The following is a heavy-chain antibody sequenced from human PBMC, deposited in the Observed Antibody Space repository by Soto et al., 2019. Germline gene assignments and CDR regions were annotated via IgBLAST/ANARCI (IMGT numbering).Heavy chain of an antibody. CDR1: GFTFSSYW. J-gene: IGHJ3*02. V-gene: IGHV3-7*03. D-gene: IGHD2-2*01. CDR2: IKQDGSEK. CDR3: ARDGDCSSTSCLDAFDI. Sequence: GSLRLSCAASGFTFSSYWMSRVRQAPGKGLEWVANIKQDGSEKYYVDSVKGRFTISRDNAKNSLYLQMNSLRAEDTAVYYCARDGDCSSTSCLDAFDIWGQGTMVTVSS.